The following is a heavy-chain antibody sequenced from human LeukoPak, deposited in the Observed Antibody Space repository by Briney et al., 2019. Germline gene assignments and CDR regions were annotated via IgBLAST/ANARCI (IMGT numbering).Heavy chain of an antibody. D-gene: IGHD4/OR15-4a*01. CDR1: GFTFSNYA. Sequence: GGSLRLSCAASGFTFSNYAMSWVRQAPGKGLEWVSAVSGIGGKPYYADSVKGRFTISRDNSKNTLYLQMSSLRAEDTALYYCAKDHYGGNPRTNYYYYMDVWGKGTTVTVSS. CDR2: VSGIGGKP. J-gene: IGHJ6*03. V-gene: IGHV3-23*01. CDR3: AKDHYGGNPRTNYYYYMDV.